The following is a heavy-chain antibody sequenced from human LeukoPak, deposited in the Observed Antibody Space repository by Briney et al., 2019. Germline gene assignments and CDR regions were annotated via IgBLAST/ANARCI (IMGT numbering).Heavy chain of an antibody. J-gene: IGHJ5*02. Sequence: SVKVSCKASGYTFTSYGISWVRQAPGQGLEWMGWISAYNGNTNYAQKLQGRVTMTTDTSTSTAYMELRSLRSDDTAVYYCARDGFEYSSSWDNWFDPWGQGTLVTVSS. CDR3: ARDGFEYSSSWDNWFDP. CDR2: ISAYNGNT. CDR1: GYTFTSYG. V-gene: IGHV1-18*01. D-gene: IGHD6-6*01.